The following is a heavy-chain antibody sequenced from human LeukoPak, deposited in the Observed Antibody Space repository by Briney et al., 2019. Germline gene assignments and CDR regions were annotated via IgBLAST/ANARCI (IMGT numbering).Heavy chain of an antibody. CDR2: IDWDDDK. J-gene: IGHJ5*02. Sequence: SGPALVKPTQTLTLTCTLSGFSLTTSGMCVSWIRQPPGKALEWLARIDWDDDKYYTPSLKSRLSISKDTSKDQVVLTMTNMDIVDTDTYYSVRSEYRSSSWVSWFDPWGQGTLVTVSS. V-gene: IGHV2-70*11. CDR3: VRSEYRSSSWVSWFDP. CDR1: GFSLTTSGMC. D-gene: IGHD6-6*01.